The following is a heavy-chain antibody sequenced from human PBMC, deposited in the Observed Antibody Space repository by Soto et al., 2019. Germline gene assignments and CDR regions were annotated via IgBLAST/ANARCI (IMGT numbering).Heavy chain of an antibody. CDR1: GGTFSSYA. V-gene: IGHV1-69*10. D-gene: IGHD1-7*01. J-gene: IGHJ6*02. CDR3: ARGEYNWNYYYYYYGMDV. CDR2: IIPILGIA. Sequence: ASVKVSCKASGGTFSSYAISWVRQAPGQGLEWMGGIIPILGIANYAQKFQGRVTITADKSTSTAYMELSSLRSEDTAVYYCARGEYNWNYYYYYYGMDVWGQGTTVTVSS.